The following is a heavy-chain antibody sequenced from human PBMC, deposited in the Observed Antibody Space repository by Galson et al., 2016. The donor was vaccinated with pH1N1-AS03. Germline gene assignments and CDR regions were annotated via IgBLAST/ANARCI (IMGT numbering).Heavy chain of an antibody. CDR1: GFTFSDYA. V-gene: IGHV3-23*01. D-gene: IGHD2-2*01. CDR2: ISGTGGSP. J-gene: IGHJ6*02. CDR3: AKGGYCSSLSCRSPSGLMDV. Sequence: SLRLSCAASGFTFSDYAMGWVRQAPGKGLEWLAEISGTGGSPFYADSVKGRVTISRDNSKNTVYLQMTSLRAEDTAVYYCAKGGYCSSLSCRSPSGLMDVWGQGTMVTVSS.